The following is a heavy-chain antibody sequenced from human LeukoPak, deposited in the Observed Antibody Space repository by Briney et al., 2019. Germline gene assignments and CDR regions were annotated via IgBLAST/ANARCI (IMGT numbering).Heavy chain of an antibody. CDR3: AKRSDYGGNWNHFDY. CDR2: ASTDGGST. D-gene: IGHD4-23*01. CDR1: GFTFSTYG. J-gene: IGHJ4*02. V-gene: IGHV3-23*01. Sequence: GGSLRLSCAASGFTFSTYGMSWVRQAPGKGLEWVSAASTDGGSTYYADSVKGRFTISRDNSKNTLYLQMNSLRADDTAVYYCAKRSDYGGNWNHFDYWGQGTLVSVSS.